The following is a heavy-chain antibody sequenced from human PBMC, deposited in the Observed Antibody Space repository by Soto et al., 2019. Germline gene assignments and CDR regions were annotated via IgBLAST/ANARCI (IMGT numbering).Heavy chain of an antibody. D-gene: IGHD6-13*01. J-gene: IGHJ4*02. V-gene: IGHV1-46*04. CDR2: INPSGGNT. Sequence: QVQLVQSGAEVKKPGASVKVSCKASGYTFTSYYMHWVRQAPGQGLEWMGIINPSGGNTSYAQKLQGRVTVNRETSTRTVDMELRSLRSEDKAGYYCASGPGGSAAGRLFFGYWGQGTLVTVS. CDR3: ASGPGGSAAGRLFFGY. CDR1: GYTFTSYY.